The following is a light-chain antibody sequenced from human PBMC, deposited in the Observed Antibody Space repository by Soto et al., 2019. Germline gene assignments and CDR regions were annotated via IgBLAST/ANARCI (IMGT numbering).Light chain of an antibody. J-gene: IGKJ4*01. Sequence: EIVMTQSPATLSVSPGERATVSCRASQFVGSNLAWYQQKPGQAPRLLIYGASTRATGIPARFSGSGSGTEFTLTISSLQSEDFALYYCQQYNNWPPLTFGGGTKVKIK. CDR2: GAS. CDR3: QQYNNWPPLT. CDR1: QFVGSN. V-gene: IGKV3-15*01.